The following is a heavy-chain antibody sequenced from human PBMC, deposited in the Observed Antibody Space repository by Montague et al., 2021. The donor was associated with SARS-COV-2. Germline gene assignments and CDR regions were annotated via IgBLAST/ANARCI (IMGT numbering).Heavy chain of an antibody. CDR1: GGSFNDYY. V-gene: IGHV4-34*01. CDR2: INHSGST. CDR3: ARGRVGMTKILVVIGYSYYIDD. J-gene: IGHJ6*03. Sequence: SETLSLTCAVYGGSFNDYYWSWTRQPPGKGLEWIGQINHSGSTNCNPSLKSRVTISVDTSKNQFSLKLRSMTAADTAVYYCARGRVGMTKILVVIGYSYYIDDWGQGTTVTVSS. D-gene: IGHD3-22*01.